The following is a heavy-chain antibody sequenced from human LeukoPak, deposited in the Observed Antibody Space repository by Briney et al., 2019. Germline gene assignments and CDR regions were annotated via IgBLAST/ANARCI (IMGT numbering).Heavy chain of an antibody. J-gene: IGHJ3*02. Sequence: ASVKVSCKASGGTFSSYAISWVRQAPGQGLEWMGGIIPIFGTANYAQKFQGRVTITADESTSTAYMELSSLRSEDTAVYYCARFRFWSGYYQGVDAFDIWGQGTMVTVSS. CDR3: ARFRFWSGYYQGVDAFDI. CDR2: IIPIFGTA. D-gene: IGHD3-3*01. V-gene: IGHV1-69*13. CDR1: GGTFSSYA.